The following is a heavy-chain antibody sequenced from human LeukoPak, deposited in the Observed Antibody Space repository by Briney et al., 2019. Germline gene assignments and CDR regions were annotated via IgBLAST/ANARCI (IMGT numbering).Heavy chain of an antibody. V-gene: IGHV3-21*01. CDR3: ARVSGYSYGYSYFDY. CDR1: GFTFSSYS. D-gene: IGHD5-18*01. CDR2: ISSSSSYI. J-gene: IGHJ4*02. Sequence: GGSLRLSCAASGFTFSSYSMNWVRQAPGEGLEWVSSISSSSSYIYYADSVKGRFTISRDNAKNSLYLRMNSLRAEDTAVYYCARVSGYSYGYSYFDYWGQGTLVTVSS.